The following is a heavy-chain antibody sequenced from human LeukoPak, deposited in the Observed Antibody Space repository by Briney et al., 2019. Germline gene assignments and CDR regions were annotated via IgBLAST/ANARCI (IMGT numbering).Heavy chain of an antibody. CDR3: ARGRHDSSGSTKGGDY. Sequence: ASVKVSCKASGYTFTSYDINWVRQAPGQGLEWMGWMNPNSGNTGYAQNFQGRVTMTRNTATRTAYMELSSLRAEDTAVYYCARGRHDSSGSTKGGDYWGQGALVTVSS. V-gene: IGHV1-8*01. CDR2: MNPNSGNT. CDR1: GYTFTSYD. D-gene: IGHD3-22*01. J-gene: IGHJ4*02.